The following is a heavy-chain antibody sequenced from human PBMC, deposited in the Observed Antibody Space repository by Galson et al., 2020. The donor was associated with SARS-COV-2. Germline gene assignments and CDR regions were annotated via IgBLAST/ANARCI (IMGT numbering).Heavy chain of an antibody. J-gene: IGHJ3*02. CDR1: GFTFFSYA. CDR2: ISYDGSEK. D-gene: IGHD6-19*01. V-gene: IGHV3-30*04. CDR3: ARSGPSLAGTMGAFDI. Sequence: GGSPRLSCAASGFTFFSYAINWVRQAPGKGLEWVAAISYDGSEKYYGDSVKGRFTISRDNSRNTLYLQVDSLRPEDTAVYYCARSGPSLAGTMGAFDIWGQGTMVTVSS.